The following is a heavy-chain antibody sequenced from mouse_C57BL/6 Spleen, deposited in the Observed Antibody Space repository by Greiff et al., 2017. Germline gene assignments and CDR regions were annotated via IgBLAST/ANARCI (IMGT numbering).Heavy chain of an antibody. CDR3: ARDGDGYLFAY. J-gene: IGHJ3*01. Sequence: QVQLQQPGAELVRPGSSVKLSCKASGYTFTSYWMDWVKQRPGQGLEWIGNIYPSDSETHYNQKFQDKATLTVDKSSSTAYMQLSSLTSEDSAVYYGARDGDGYLFAYWGQGTLVTVSA. D-gene: IGHD2-3*01. CDR1: GYTFTSYW. CDR2: IYPSDSET. V-gene: IGHV1-61*01.